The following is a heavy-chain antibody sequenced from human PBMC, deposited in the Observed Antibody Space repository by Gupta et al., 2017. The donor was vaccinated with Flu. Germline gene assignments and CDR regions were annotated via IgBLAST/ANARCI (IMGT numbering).Heavy chain of an antibody. CDR1: GFTFSSYA. D-gene: IGHD3-16*02. CDR2: ISGSGGST. V-gene: IGHV3-23*01. CDR3: AKLDSRVWGSYRSFDY. J-gene: IGHJ4*02. Sequence: EVQLLESGGGLVQPGGSLRLSCAASGFTFSSYAMSWVRQAPGKGLEWFSAISGSGGSTYYADSVKGRFTISRDNSKNTLYLQMNSLRAEDTAVYYCAKLDSRVWGSYRSFDYWGQGTLVTVSS.